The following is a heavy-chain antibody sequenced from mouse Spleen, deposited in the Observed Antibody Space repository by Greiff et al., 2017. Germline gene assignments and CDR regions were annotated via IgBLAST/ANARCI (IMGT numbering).Heavy chain of an antibody. D-gene: IGHD2-2*01. CDR1: GYTFTSYW. J-gene: IGHJ4*01. CDR2: IDPSDSYT. Sequence: QVQLQQSGAELVMPGASVKLSCKASGYTFTSYWMHWVKQRPGQGLEWIGEIDPSDSYTNYNQKFKGKATLTVDKSSSTAYMQLSSLTSEDSAVYYCASGYDGAMDYWGQGTSVTVSS. CDR3: ASGYDGAMDY. V-gene: IGHV1-69*01.